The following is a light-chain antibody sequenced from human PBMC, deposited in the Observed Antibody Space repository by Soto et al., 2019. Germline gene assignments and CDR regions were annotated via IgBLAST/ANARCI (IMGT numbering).Light chain of an antibody. CDR1: QSISTW. CDR2: KAS. J-gene: IGKJ1*01. Sequence: DIQMTQSPSTLSASVGARVPITCRASQSISTWLAWYPQEPGKAPKLLIHKASSLQSGVPSRFSGSGSGTDFTLTISSLHPDDFATYYCQQYNSYSPTFGQGTKVDIK. CDR3: QQYNSYSPT. V-gene: IGKV1-5*03.